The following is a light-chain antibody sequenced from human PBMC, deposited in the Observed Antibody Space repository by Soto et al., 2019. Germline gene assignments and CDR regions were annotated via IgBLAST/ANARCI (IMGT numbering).Light chain of an antibody. CDR1: QSVSTY. V-gene: IGKV3-11*01. CDR2: DAS. J-gene: IGKJ4*01. CDR3: QQGGS. Sequence: EIVLTQSPATLSLSPGEGATLSCRASQSVSTYLAWYQQKTGQAPRLLIYDASNRATGIPARFSGSGSGTDFTLTISSLEPEDFAVYYCQQGGSFGGGTKVAIK.